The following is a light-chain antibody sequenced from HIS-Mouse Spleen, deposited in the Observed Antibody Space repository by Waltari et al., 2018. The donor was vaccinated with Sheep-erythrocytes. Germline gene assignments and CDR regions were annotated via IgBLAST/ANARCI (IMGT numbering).Light chain of an antibody. CDR3: QQYDSHFT. CDR2: NAS. CDR1: QDISNW. Sequence: DIQMTQSPSSLSASVGDRVTITCQASQDISNWLTWYQQKPGKAPKLLIYNASSLDTGVPSRFSGSGSGTDFTLTISSLQPEDIATYYCQQYDSHFTFGQGTKVEIK. V-gene: IGKV1-33*01. J-gene: IGKJ1*01.